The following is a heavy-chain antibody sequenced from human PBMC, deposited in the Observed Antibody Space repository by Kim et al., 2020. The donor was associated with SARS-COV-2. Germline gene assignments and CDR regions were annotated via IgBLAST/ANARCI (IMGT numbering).Heavy chain of an antibody. CDR3: AKGGWLLSRGTHSFDY. CDR2: ISWDGGST. CDR1: GFTFDDYT. Sequence: GGSLRLSCAASGFTFDDYTMHWVRQAPGKGLEWVSLISWDGGSTYYADSVKGRFTISRDNSKNSLYLQMNSLRTEDTALYYCAKGGWLLSRGTHSFDYWGQGTLVTVSS. J-gene: IGHJ4*01. D-gene: IGHD3-9*01. V-gene: IGHV3-43*01.